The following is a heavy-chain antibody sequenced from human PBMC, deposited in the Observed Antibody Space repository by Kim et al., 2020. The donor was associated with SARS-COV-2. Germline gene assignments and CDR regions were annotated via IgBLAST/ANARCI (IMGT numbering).Heavy chain of an antibody. V-gene: IGHV3-21*01. CDR1: GFTFSSYS. D-gene: IGHD3-22*01. CDR2: ISSSSSYI. CDR3: ARDRTYYYDSSGYYRPYAAIDY. J-gene: IGHJ4*02. Sequence: GGSLRLSCAASGFTFSSYSMNWVRQAPGKGLEWVSSISSSSSYIYYADSVKGRFTISRDNAKNSLYLQMNSLRAEDTAVYYCARDRTYYYDSSGYYRPYAAIDYWGQGTLVTVSS.